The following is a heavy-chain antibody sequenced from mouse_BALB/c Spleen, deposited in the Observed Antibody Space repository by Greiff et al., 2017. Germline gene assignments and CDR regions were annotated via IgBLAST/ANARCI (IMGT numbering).Heavy chain of an antibody. Sequence: EVQLQESGPELVRPGVSVKISCKASGYTFTDYNMHWVKQSHGKSLEWIGYIYPYNGGTGYNQKFKSKATLTVDNSSSTAYMELRSLTSEDSAVYYCASEDYRYDGAMDYWGQGTSVTVSS. CDR3: ASEDYRYDGAMDY. J-gene: IGHJ4*01. V-gene: IGHV1S29*02. CDR2: IYPYNGGT. CDR1: GYTFTDYN. D-gene: IGHD2-14*01.